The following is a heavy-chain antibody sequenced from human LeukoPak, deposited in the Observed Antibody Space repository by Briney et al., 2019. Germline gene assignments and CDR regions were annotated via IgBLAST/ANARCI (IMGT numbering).Heavy chain of an antibody. V-gene: IGHV3-30*04. CDR3: AAITTVTFTSDP. CDR2: ISYDGSNK. CDR1: GFTFSVYA. D-gene: IGHD4-17*01. Sequence: GGSLRLSCAASGFTFSVYAMSWVRQAPGKGLEWVAVISYDGSNKYYADSVKGRFTISRDNSKNTLYLQMNSLRAEDTAVYYCAAITTVTFTSDPWGQGTLVTVSS. J-gene: IGHJ5*02.